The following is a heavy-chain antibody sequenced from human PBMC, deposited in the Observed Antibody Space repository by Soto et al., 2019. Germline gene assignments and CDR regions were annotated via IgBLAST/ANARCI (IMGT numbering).Heavy chain of an antibody. CDR1: GGSVTSGGHS. CDR2: IYQAKSA. V-gene: IGHV4-30-2*01. CDR3: ARGDTRLGELSHDF. D-gene: IGHD3-16*02. J-gene: IGHJ4*02. Sequence: PSETLSLTCVVSGGSVTSGGHSWSWIRQPPGKGLEWIGSIYQAKSAYYNPSLRRRVAMSVDSSNNQVSLRVTSVTAADTAGYYCARGDTRLGELSHDFWGQGTLVT.